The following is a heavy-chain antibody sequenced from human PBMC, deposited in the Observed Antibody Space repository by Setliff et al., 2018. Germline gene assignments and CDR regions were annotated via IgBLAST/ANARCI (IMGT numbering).Heavy chain of an antibody. J-gene: IGHJ6*02. CDR3: ASNPPRYCTGGICFDNGMDV. V-gene: IGHV3-7*01. D-gene: IGHD2-15*01. Sequence: PGGSRRLSCAASGFTFSSYWMAWVRQAPGKGLEGVANTKEDGSEKYYVDSVKGRFTISRDNAKYSLYLQMNSLRAEDTGVYYCASNPPRYCTGGICFDNGMDVWGQGTTVTVSS. CDR1: GFTFSSYW. CDR2: TKEDGSEK.